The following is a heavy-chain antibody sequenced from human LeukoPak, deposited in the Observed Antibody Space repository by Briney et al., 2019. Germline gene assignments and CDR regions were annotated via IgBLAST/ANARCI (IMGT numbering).Heavy chain of an antibody. CDR2: ISYDGSNK. CDR1: GFTFSSYA. D-gene: IGHD3-10*01. Sequence: GALRLSCAASGFTFSSYAMHWVRQAPGKGLEWVAVISYDGSNKYYADSVKGRLTISRGNSKNTLYLQMNSLRAEDTAVYYCARDELLWFGELPPTSSPDYWGQGTLVTVSS. J-gene: IGHJ4*02. V-gene: IGHV3-30-3*01. CDR3: ARDELLWFGELPPTSSPDY.